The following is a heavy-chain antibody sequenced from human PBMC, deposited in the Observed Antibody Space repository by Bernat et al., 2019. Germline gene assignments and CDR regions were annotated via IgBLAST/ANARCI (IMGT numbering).Heavy chain of an antibody. V-gene: IGHV3-30-3*01. CDR3: AMCGTGYYASSGYHPYGY. D-gene: IGHD3-22*01. Sequence: VQLVESGGGVVKPGRSLRLSCAASGFTFSSYAMHWVRQAPGKGLEWGAVISYDGSNKYYADSVKGRFTNSRDNSKNTLYMQMNSLRAEDTAVYYAAMCGTGYYASSGYHPYGYWGQGTLVTVSS. J-gene: IGHJ4*02. CDR2: ISYDGSNK. CDR1: GFTFSSYA.